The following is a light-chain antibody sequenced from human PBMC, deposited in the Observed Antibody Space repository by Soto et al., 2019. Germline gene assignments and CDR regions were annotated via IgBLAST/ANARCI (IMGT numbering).Light chain of an antibody. V-gene: IGKV1-5*03. CDR2: KAS. CDR3: QQYTQYPYT. Sequence: IQLTQSPSTLSAFVGERVAISCRASQSISSSLAWYQQKPGKAPNLLIYKASSLQSGVPSRFSGSGSGTEFTLTISSLQPDDFATYYCQQYTQYPYTFGQGTNLEIK. CDR1: QSISSS. J-gene: IGKJ2*01.